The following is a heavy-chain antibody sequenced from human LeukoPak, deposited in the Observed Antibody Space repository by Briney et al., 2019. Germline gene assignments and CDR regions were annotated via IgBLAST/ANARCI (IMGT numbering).Heavy chain of an antibody. CDR1: GFTFSSYA. CDR3: AKDVVVVIAIRGWFDP. J-gene: IGHJ5*02. Sequence: GGSLRLSCAASGFTFSSYAMSWVRQAPGKGLEWVSAISGSGGSTYYADSVKGRFTIPRDNSKNTLYLQMNSLRAEDTAVYYCAKDVVVVIAIRGWFDPWGQGTLVTVSS. D-gene: IGHD2-21*01. V-gene: IGHV3-23*01. CDR2: ISGSGGST.